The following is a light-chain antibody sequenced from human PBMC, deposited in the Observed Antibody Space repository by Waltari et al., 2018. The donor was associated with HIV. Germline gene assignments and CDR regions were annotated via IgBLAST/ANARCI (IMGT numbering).Light chain of an antibody. V-gene: IGLV2-14*01. CDR2: EVS. CDR1: SSDVGASNY. CDR3: SSYTTSNSHVV. Sequence: QSALTQPASVSGSLGQSITISCTGASSDVGASNYVSWYQQHPGKAPKVMIFEVSNRPSGVSDRFSGSKSGNTASLTISGVQPEDEADYYCSSYTTSNSHVVFGGGTKVTVL. J-gene: IGLJ2*01.